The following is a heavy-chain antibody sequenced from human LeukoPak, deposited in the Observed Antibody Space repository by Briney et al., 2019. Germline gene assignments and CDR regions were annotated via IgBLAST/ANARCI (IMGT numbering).Heavy chain of an antibody. D-gene: IGHD2-15*01. CDR1: GYTFTSYG. V-gene: IGHV1-18*01. Sequence: GASVKVSCKASGYTFTSYGMSWVRQAPGQGLEWMGWISAYNGNTNYAQKLQGRVTMTRDTSISTAYMELSRLRSDDTAVYYCAVVPVAATPLFDYWGQGTLVTVSS. CDR3: AVVPVAATPLFDY. CDR2: ISAYNGNT. J-gene: IGHJ4*02.